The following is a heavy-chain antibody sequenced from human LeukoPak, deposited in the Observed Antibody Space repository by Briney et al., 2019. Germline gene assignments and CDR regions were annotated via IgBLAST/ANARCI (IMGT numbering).Heavy chain of an antibody. V-gene: IGHV1-18*01. Sequence: ASVKVSCKASGYTFTCYGISWVRQAPGQGLEWMGWISAYNGNTNYAQKFQGRVTITADESTSTAYMELSSLRSEDTAVYYCARGGIAVAGNWFDPWGQGTLVTVSS. CDR2: ISAYNGNT. J-gene: IGHJ5*02. D-gene: IGHD6-19*01. CDR1: GYTFTCYG. CDR3: ARGGIAVAGNWFDP.